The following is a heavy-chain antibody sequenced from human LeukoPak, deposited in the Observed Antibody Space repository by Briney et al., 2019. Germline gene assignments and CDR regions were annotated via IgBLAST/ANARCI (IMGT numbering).Heavy chain of an antibody. Sequence: PSETLSLTCAVYGGSFSGHYWRWICQPPGKGLEWIGEINHSGSTHYNPSPKSRVSISVDTSKNQFSLKLSSVTAADTAVYYCARAPPTYYYGSGGKAWFGPWGQGTLVTVSS. J-gene: IGHJ5*02. D-gene: IGHD3-10*01. CDR2: INHSGST. CDR1: GGSFSGHY. V-gene: IGHV4-34*01. CDR3: ARAPPTYYYGSGGKAWFGP.